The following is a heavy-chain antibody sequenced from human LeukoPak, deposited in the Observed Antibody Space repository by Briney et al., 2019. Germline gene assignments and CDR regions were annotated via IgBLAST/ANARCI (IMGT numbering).Heavy chain of an antibody. D-gene: IGHD5-18*01. CDR1: GYTFTSYG. CDR3: AAPLDTAMVTSGPAFDY. CDR2: ISAYNGNT. J-gene: IGHJ4*02. V-gene: IGHV1-18*01. Sequence: ASVKVSCKASGYTFTSYGISWVRQAPGQGLEWMGWISAYNGNTNYAQKLQGRVTMTTDTSTSTAYMELRSLRSDDTAVYYCAAPLDTAMVTSGPAFDYWGQGTLVTVSS.